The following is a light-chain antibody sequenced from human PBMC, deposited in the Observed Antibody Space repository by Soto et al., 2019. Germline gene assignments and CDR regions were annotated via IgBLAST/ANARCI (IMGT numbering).Light chain of an antibody. J-gene: IGKJ5*01. CDR1: QGISTY. CDR3: QQLNSYPLT. V-gene: IGKV1-9*01. CDR2: AAS. Sequence: IQLTQSPSSLSASVGDRVTITCRASQGISTYLAWYQQKPGKAPKLLIYAASTLQSGVPSRFSGSGSGTDFTLTISSRQPEDCATYYCQQLNSYPLTFGQGTRLEIK.